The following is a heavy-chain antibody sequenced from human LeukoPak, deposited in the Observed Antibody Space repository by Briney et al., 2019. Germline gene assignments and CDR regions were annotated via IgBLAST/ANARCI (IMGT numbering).Heavy chain of an antibody. J-gene: IGHJ3*02. CDR2: ISWNSGSI. CDR1: GFTFDDYA. CDR3: ARGGHYGNDGFDI. D-gene: IGHD4-17*01. V-gene: IGHV3-9*01. Sequence: GGSLRLSCAASGFTFDDYAMHWVRHAPGKGLEWVSGISWNSGSIGYADSVKGRFTISRDNAKNSLFLQMNSLRVEDTAVYYCARGGHYGNDGFDIWGHGTLVTVSS.